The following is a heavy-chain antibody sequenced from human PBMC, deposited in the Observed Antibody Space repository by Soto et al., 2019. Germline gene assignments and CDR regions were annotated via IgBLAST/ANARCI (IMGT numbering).Heavy chain of an antibody. Sequence: GGSLGLSCAASGFTFRGSSMHWVRQASGKGLEWVGRIRGKTDTYATAYAAPVRGRFTISRDDSKNTAYLQMNSLKTEDTAVYFCTKRIGAYAMDVWGQGTTVTVSS. V-gene: IGHV3-73*01. CDR1: GFTFRGSS. CDR3: TKRIGAYAMDV. D-gene: IGHD6-13*01. CDR2: IRGKTDTYAT. J-gene: IGHJ6*02.